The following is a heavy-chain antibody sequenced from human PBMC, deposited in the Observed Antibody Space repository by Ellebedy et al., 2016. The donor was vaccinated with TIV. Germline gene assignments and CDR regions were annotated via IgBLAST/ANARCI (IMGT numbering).Heavy chain of an antibody. J-gene: IGHJ4*02. Sequence: AASVKVSCKASGGTFSNYVISWVRQAPGQGLEWMGRNIPILGIANYAQKFQGRVTITADKSTSTAYMELSSLKTEDTAVFYCARTVSYSSGWYGYWGQGTLVTVSS. D-gene: IGHD6-19*01. CDR3: ARTVSYSSGWYGY. CDR2: NIPILGIA. CDR1: GGTFSNYV. V-gene: IGHV1-69*04.